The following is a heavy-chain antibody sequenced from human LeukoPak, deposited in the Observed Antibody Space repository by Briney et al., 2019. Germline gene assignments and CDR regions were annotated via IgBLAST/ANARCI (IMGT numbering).Heavy chain of an antibody. CDR1: GFTFSGYA. D-gene: IGHD3-10*01. Sequence: GGSLRLSCAASGFTFSGYAMSWVRQAPGKGLEWVSAISGSGGSTYYADSVKGRFTISRDNSKNTLYLQMNSLRAEDTAVYYCAKDELWFGELDYFDYWGQGTLVTVSS. V-gene: IGHV3-23*01. CDR2: ISGSGGST. CDR3: AKDELWFGELDYFDY. J-gene: IGHJ4*02.